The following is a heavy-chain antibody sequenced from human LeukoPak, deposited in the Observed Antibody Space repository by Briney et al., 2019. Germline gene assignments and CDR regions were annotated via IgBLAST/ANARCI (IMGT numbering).Heavy chain of an antibody. CDR3: SKSPRGRSRISRFDY. V-gene: IGHV3-30*18. CDR1: GFTFSSYG. Sequence: GGSLRLSCAASGFTFSSYGMHWVRQAPGKGLEWVAVISYDGSNKYYADSVNGRFTISRDNSKNTLSLQMNSLRAEYTAMYYCSKSPRGRSRISRFDYWGQGILVTVSS. CDR2: ISYDGSNK. D-gene: IGHD1-26*01. J-gene: IGHJ4*02.